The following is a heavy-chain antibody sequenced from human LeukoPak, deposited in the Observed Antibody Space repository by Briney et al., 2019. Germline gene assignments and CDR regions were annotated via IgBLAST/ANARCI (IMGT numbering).Heavy chain of an antibody. CDR3: ARGLSGGGNPHLDS. J-gene: IGHJ4*02. V-gene: IGHV1-2*02. D-gene: IGHD4-23*01. CDR2: IRVKTGDT. CDR1: AYSFNGYF. Sequence: PLASVKVSCKASAYSFNGYFIHWLRQAPGQGLEWVEWIRVKTGDTTYAQKFQGRVTVTRDTTTSTAYMELSRLASDDTAVYFCARGLSGGGNPHLDSWGQGALVTVSS.